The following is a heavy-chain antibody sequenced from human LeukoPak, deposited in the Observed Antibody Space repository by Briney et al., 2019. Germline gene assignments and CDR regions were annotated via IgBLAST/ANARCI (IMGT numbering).Heavy chain of an antibody. CDR3: ARDYSKSTILDY. Sequence: SVIVSCKASGYTFTGYYMHWVRQAPGQGLEWMGWINPNSGGQNYAQNFQGRVTMTRDTSISEAYMELSRLRSDDTAVYYCARDYSKSTILDYWGQGTLVTVS. J-gene: IGHJ4*02. D-gene: IGHD4-11*01. CDR2: INPNSGGQ. CDR1: GYTFTGYY. V-gene: IGHV1-2*02.